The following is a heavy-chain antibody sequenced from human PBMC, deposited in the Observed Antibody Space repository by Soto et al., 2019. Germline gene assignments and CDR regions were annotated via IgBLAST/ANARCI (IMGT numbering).Heavy chain of an antibody. J-gene: IGHJ4*02. V-gene: IGHV3-33*01. D-gene: IGHD2-2*03. Sequence: PGGSLRLSCAASRFTFSSYGMHWVRQAPGKGLEWVAVIWYDGSNKYYADSVKGRFTISRDNSKNTLYRQMNSLRAEDTAVYYFARGAGYCSSTSCLTSFDYWGQGTLVTVPS. CDR2: IWYDGSNK. CDR1: RFTFSSYG. CDR3: ARGAGYCSSTSCLTSFDY.